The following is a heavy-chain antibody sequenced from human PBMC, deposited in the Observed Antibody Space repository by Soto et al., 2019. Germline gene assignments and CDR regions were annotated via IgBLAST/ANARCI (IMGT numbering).Heavy chain of an antibody. CDR3: ARLSPFHCSSTTCYQSNYMDV. CDR2: IDYSGST. V-gene: IGHV4-39*01. J-gene: IGHJ6*03. Sequence: SETLSLTCTVSGASIISNNYYWGWIRQPPGKGLVWIGSIDYSGSTYSNASLKSRATISVDTSESQFSLKLSSVTAADTAVYYCARLSPFHCSSTTCYQSNYMDVWGKGTTVTVSS. D-gene: IGHD2-2*01. CDR1: GASIISNNYY.